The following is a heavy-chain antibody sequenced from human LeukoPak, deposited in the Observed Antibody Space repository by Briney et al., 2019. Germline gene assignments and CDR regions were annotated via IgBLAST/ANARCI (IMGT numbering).Heavy chain of an antibody. CDR2: IDWDDDK. V-gene: IGHV2-70*04. CDR1: GFSLGTSGLR. Sequence: SGPTLVNPTQTLTLTCTLSGFSLGTSGLRECCILQPPGKSLGWLARIDWDDDKFYSTSLKTRLTISKDTSKNQVVLTMTNMDPVDTATYYCARTSYYGGIDYWGQGTLVTVSS. CDR3: ARTSYYGGIDY. D-gene: IGHD3-10*01. J-gene: IGHJ4*02.